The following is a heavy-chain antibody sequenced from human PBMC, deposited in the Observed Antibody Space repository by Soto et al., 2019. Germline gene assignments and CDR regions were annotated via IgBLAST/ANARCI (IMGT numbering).Heavy chain of an antibody. CDR1: GFTFSTYG. CDR3: ARGVGLYYDFWSSRD. Sequence: QVQLVESGGGVVQPGRSLRLSCVASGFTFSTYGMHWVRQAPGKGLEWVALISHDGSNKHYADSVNGRFTISRDNSKNTLYLQMNSLRAEDTAVYYCARGVGLYYDFWSSRDWGQGTLVTVSS. D-gene: IGHD3-3*01. V-gene: IGHV3-30*03. J-gene: IGHJ4*02. CDR2: ISHDGSNK.